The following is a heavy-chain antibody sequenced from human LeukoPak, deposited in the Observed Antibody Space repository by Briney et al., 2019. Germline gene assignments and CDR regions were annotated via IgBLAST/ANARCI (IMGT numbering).Heavy chain of an antibody. J-gene: IGHJ4*02. V-gene: IGHV3-23*01. CDR3: AKDQRWAAAGHFDY. CDR2: ISGSGGST. D-gene: IGHD6-13*01. Sequence: GGSLRLSCAASGFTFGPYSMNWVRQAPGKGLEWVSAISGSGGSTYYADSVKGRFTISRDNSKNTLYLQMNSLRAEDTAVYYCAKDQRWAAAGHFDYWGQGTLVTVSS. CDR1: GFTFGPYS.